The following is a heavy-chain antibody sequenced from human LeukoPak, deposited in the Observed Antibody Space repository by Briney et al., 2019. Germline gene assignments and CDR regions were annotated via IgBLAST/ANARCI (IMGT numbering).Heavy chain of an antibody. D-gene: IGHD3-22*01. CDR3: ARSRPPGYYDSSGYYLFDY. CDR2: ISAYSGNT. J-gene: IGHJ4*02. CDR1: GYTFTSYG. Sequence: GASVKVSCKASGYTFTSYGISWVRQAPGQGLEWMGWISAYSGNTNYAQKLQGRVTMTTDTSTSTAYMELRSLRSDNTAVYYCARSRPPGYYDSSGYYLFDYWGQGTLVTVSS. V-gene: IGHV1-18*01.